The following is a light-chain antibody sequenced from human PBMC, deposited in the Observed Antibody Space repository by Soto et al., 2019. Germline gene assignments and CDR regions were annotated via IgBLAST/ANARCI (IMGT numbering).Light chain of an antibody. CDR1: SSDVGGYNY. CDR2: DVS. V-gene: IGLV2-11*01. CDR3: CSYAGTYTVV. Sequence: QSALTQPRSMSGSPGQSVTISCTGTSSDVGGYNYVSWYQQNPGKAPKLMIYDVSKRPSGVPDRFSGSKSGNTASLTISGLQAEDEADYYCCSYAGTYTVVFGGGTKLTVL. J-gene: IGLJ2*01.